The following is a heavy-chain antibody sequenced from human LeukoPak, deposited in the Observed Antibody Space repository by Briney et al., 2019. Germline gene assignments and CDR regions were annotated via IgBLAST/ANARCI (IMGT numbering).Heavy chain of an antibody. CDR2: IDVNNGDT. V-gene: IGHV1-2*02. J-gene: IGHJ4*02. CDR3: ARDPSSVTLYFFDY. D-gene: IGHD4-11*01. CDR1: GYTFRGDY. Sequence: ASVKISCKASGYTFRGDYIHWLRQAPGQGLEWMGWIDVNNGDTKSEQKFQGRVTMSRDTSISTAYMDLSSLSPDDAAVYYCARDPSSVTLYFFDYWGQGTLVTVSS.